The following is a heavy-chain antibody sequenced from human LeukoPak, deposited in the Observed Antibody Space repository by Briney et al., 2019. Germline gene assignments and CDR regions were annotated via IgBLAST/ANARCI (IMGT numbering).Heavy chain of an antibody. D-gene: IGHD3-10*01. J-gene: IGHJ4*02. V-gene: IGHV3-30*02. CDR2: IRYDGSNK. CDR3: AKDNYYGSGSANFDY. Sequence: GGSLRLSCAASGFTFSSYSMNWVRQAPGKGLEWVAFIRYDGSNKYYADSVEGRFTISRDNSKNTLYLQMNSLRAEDTAVYYCAKDNYYGSGSANFDYWGQGTLVTVSS. CDR1: GFTFSSYS.